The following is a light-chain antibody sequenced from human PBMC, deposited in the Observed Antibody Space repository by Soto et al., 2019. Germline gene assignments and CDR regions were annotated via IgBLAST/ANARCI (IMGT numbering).Light chain of an antibody. CDR1: QAISTY. CDR2: SAS. CDR3: QQLNGYQLA. J-gene: IGKJ4*02. V-gene: IGKV1-9*01. Sequence: DIQLTQSPSFLSEFVGDTVTIACRASQAISTYLAWYQQKPGKVPKLLIRSASTLQSGVPPRFSGGGSGTGFTLTISTLQPDDSGIYYCQQLNGYQLAFGGGTNVEIK.